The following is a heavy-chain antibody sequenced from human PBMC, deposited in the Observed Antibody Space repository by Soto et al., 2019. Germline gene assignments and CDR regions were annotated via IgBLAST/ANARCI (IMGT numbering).Heavy chain of an antibody. CDR3: ARDFSIVVVPAAYNWFDP. CDR1: GYTFTGYY. V-gene: IGHV1-2*02. CDR2: INPNSGGT. Sequence: ASVKVSCKASGYTFTGYYMHWVRQAPGQGLEWMGWINPNSGGTDYAQKFQGRVTMTRDTSISTAYMELSRLRSDDTAVYYCARDFSIVVVPAAYNWFDPWGQGTLVTVSS. D-gene: IGHD2-2*01. J-gene: IGHJ5*02.